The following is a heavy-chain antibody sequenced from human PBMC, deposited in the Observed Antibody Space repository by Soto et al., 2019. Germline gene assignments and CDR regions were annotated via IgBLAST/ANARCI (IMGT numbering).Heavy chain of an antibody. CDR2: IYWDADK. J-gene: IGHJ5*02. CDR1: GCSLTTSGVG. D-gene: IGHD4-17*01. CDR3: AHRTTTVTWWFDP. Sequence: QITLKESGPTLVKPTQTLTLTCIFSGCSLTTSGVGVAWIRQPPVKALEWLALIYWDADKRYSPSLKSRLTITKDTSKNKVVLTTTNMDPADTATYFCAHRTTTVTWWFDPWGEGTLVTVSS. V-gene: IGHV2-5*02.